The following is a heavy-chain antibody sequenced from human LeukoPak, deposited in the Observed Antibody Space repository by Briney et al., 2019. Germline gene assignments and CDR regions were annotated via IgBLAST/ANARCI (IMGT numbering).Heavy chain of an antibody. CDR3: ATPLDYYDSSGYHQGGD. Sequence: PGGSLRLSCAASGFSFSSYWMTWVRQAPGKGPEWVANIKEDGSKKNYVDSVKGRFTISRDNAKSLLYLQMNSLRAEDTAVYYCATPLDYYDSSGYHQGGDWGQGTLVTVSS. J-gene: IGHJ4*02. CDR1: GFSFSSYW. D-gene: IGHD3-22*01. CDR2: IKEDGSKK. V-gene: IGHV3-7*03.